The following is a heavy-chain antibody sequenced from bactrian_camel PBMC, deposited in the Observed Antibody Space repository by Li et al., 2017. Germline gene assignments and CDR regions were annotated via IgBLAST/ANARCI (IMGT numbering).Heavy chain of an antibody. CDR2: ITSTGGTT. CDR3: ANHPWDEYGIWVFGY. Sequence: VQLVESGGGLVQPGGSLRLSCAASGFTFSRYSMSWVRQAPGKGLEWVALITSTGGTTYYADSVKGRFVISRDNAKNTLYLHLNSLKTEDTAMYYCANHPWDEYGIWVFGYWGQGTQVTVS. V-gene: IGHV3S31*01. D-gene: IGHD1*01. CDR1: GFTFSRYS. J-gene: IGHJ6*01.